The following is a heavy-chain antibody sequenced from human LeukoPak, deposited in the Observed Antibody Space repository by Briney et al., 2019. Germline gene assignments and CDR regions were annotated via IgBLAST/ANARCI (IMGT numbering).Heavy chain of an antibody. D-gene: IGHD2-21*02. CDR1: GFTFSSYG. CDR2: TSNDGSNK. Sequence: SGGSLRLSCAASGFTFSSYGMHWVRQAPGKGREWGAVTSNDGSNKYYEDSVKGRFTVSRDNSQNTLYLQMNSLRAEDTAVYYCAKSRGYCGYDCYSDYWGQGTLVTVSS. V-gene: IGHV3-30*18. J-gene: IGHJ4*02. CDR3: AKSRGYCGYDCYSDY.